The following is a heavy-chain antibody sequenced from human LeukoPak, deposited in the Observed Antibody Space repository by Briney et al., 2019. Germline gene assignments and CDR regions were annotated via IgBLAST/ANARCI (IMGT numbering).Heavy chain of an antibody. J-gene: IGHJ4*02. CDR1: GFTFSSYA. Sequence: GRSLRLSFAASGFTFSSYAMHWVRQAPGKGLEWVAVISYDGSNKYYADSVKGRFTISRDNAKNTLYLQMNSLRAEDTAVYYCVRSAFYDGSGYYFDYWGQGTPVTVSS. D-gene: IGHD3-22*01. CDR3: VRSAFYDGSGYYFDY. V-gene: IGHV3-30-3*01. CDR2: ISYDGSNK.